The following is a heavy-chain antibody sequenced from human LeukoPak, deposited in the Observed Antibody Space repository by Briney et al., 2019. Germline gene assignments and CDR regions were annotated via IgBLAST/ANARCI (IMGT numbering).Heavy chain of an antibody. CDR1: GGSISSYY. Sequence: PSETLSLTCTVSGGSISSYYWSWIRQPAGKGLEWIGRIYTSGSTNYNPSLKSRVTMSVDTSKNQFSLKLSSVTAADTAVYYCARDGLSDYYDRQYYFDYWRQGTLVTVSS. D-gene: IGHD3-22*01. V-gene: IGHV4-4*07. J-gene: IGHJ4*02. CDR3: ARDGLSDYYDRQYYFDY. CDR2: IYTSGST.